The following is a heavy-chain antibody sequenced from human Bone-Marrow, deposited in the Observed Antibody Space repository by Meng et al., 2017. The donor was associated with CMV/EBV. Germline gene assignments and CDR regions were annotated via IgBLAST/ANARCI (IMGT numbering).Heavy chain of an antibody. Sequence: GGSLRLSCAASGFTFNSYSMNWVRQAPGKGLEWVSSISSSSSYIYYADSVKGRFTISRDNAKNSLYLQMNSLRAEDTAVYYCARLPSYYYGSGSPCFDYWGQGTLVTVSS. D-gene: IGHD3-10*01. CDR1: GFTFNSYS. CDR2: ISSSSSYI. CDR3: ARLPSYYYGSGSPCFDY. J-gene: IGHJ4*02. V-gene: IGHV3-21*01.